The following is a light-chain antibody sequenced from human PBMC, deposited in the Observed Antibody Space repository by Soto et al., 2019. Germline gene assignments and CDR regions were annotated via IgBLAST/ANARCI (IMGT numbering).Light chain of an antibody. CDR2: AAS. Sequence: DIQMTQSPSSLAAAVVDRVTITWRGSQGISNYLAWYQQKPGTVPKLLISAASTLQTGVPSRFSGGGSGTDFTLTISSLQPEDVATYYCQKYNSAPWTFGQGTKVDIK. V-gene: IGKV1-27*01. CDR1: QGISNY. CDR3: QKYNSAPWT. J-gene: IGKJ1*01.